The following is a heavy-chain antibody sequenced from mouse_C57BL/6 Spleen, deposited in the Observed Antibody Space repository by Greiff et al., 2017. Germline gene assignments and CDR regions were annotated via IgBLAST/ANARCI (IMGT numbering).Heavy chain of an antibody. CDR3: ARVGTAQATAWLAY. J-gene: IGHJ3*01. CDR2: IYPGSGST. D-gene: IGHD3-2*02. Sequence: QVQLQQPGAELVKPGASVKMSCKASGYTFTSYWITWVKQRPGQGLEWIGDIYPGSGSTNYNEKFKSKATLTVDTSSRTAYMQLSSLTSEDSAVYYCARVGTAQATAWLAYWGQGTLVTVSA. CDR1: GYTFTSYW. V-gene: IGHV1-55*01.